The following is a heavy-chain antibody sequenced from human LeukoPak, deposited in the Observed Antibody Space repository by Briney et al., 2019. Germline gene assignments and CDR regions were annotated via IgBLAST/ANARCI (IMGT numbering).Heavy chain of an antibody. V-gene: IGHV7-4-1*02. Sequence: ASVKVSCKTSGYTFTRYPVNWLRQAPGQGLEWMGWINTNTGNPTYAQGFTGRFVFSLDTSVSTAYLQISSLKADDTAMYYCARGDYETHGYQTRWGQGTLVTVSS. J-gene: IGHJ4*02. CDR2: INTNTGNP. CDR1: GYTFTRYP. D-gene: IGHD3-22*01. CDR3: ARGDYETHGYQTR.